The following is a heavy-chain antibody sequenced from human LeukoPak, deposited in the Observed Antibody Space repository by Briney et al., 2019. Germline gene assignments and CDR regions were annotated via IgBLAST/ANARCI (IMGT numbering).Heavy chain of an antibody. V-gene: IGHV3-21*06. CDR1: GFTLSHYS. J-gene: IGHJ5*02. CDR2: ISSTSSYI. CDR3: AREAWFDT. Sequence: PGGSLRLSCVASGFTLSHYSLHWVRPAPGKGLEWVSVISSTSSYIRYAESVECRFTISRDNAKNSLFLEMKSLRAEDTAVYYCAREAWFDTWGQGTLVTVSS.